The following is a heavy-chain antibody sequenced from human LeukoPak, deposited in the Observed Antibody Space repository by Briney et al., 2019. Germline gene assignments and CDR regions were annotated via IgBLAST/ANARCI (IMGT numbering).Heavy chain of an antibody. CDR1: GYTYSNFG. CDR3: ARTCSSSSCYMVH. CDR2: ISVCNGNT. V-gene: IGHV1-18*04. D-gene: IGHD2-2*02. J-gene: IGHJ4*02. Sequence: GASVRVSCKASGYTYSNFGITGVGQAPGQGREWMGWISVCNGNTNYAQNLQDRVTLTTDTSTSTAYMELRSLRSDYTALYYCARTCSSSSCYMVHWGQGTLVTVSS.